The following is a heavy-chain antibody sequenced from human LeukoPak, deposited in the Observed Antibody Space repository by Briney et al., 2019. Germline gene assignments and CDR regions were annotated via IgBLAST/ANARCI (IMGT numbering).Heavy chain of an antibody. V-gene: IGHV1-2*02. D-gene: IGHD1-14*01. CDR2: TNPNSGGT. J-gene: IGHJ4*02. CDR1: GYTFTGYY. CDR3: ARVRAEPKYYFDY. Sequence: ASVKVSCKASGYTFTGYYMHWVRQAPGQGLEWMGWTNPNSGGTNYAQKFQGRVTMTRDTSISTAYMELSRPRSDDTAVYYCARVRAEPKYYFDYWGQGTLVTVSS.